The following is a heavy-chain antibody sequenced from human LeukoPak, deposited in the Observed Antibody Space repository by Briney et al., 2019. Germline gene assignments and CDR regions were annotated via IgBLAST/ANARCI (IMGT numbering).Heavy chain of an antibody. D-gene: IGHD1-7*01. J-gene: IGHJ4*02. Sequence: SETLSLTCAVYGGSFSGYHWSWIRQPPGKGLEWIGEINHSGSTNYNPSLKSRVTISVDTSKNQFSLKLSSVTAADTAVYYCARSKLRNVDYWGQGTLVTVSS. CDR1: GGSFSGYH. V-gene: IGHV4-34*01. CDR2: INHSGST. CDR3: ARSKLRNVDY.